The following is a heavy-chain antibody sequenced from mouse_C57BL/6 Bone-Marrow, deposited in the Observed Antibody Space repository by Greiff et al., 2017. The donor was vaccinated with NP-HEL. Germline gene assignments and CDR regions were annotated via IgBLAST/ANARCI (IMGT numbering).Heavy chain of an antibody. Sequence: QVHVKQSGPELVKPGASVKLSCKASGYTFTSYDINWVKQRPGQGLEWIGWIYPRDGSTKYNEKFKGKATLTVDTSSSTAYMELHSLTSEDSAVYFCARFFYYGSSYSAWFAYWGQGTLVTVSA. J-gene: IGHJ3*01. V-gene: IGHV1-85*01. CDR1: GYTFTSYD. CDR2: IYPRDGST. CDR3: ARFFYYGSSYSAWFAY. D-gene: IGHD1-1*01.